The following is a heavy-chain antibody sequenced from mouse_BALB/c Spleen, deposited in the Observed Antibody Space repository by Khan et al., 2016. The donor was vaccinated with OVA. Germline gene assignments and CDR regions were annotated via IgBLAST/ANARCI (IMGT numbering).Heavy chain of an antibody. D-gene: IGHD1-1*02. V-gene: IGHV2-6-1*01. CDR3: ARQPNYHYYIIDY. J-gene: IGHJ4*01. Sequence: QMQLEESGPALVAPSQSLSITCTLSGFSFTNYGVHCVRQPPGKVLQWLVVIWSDGSTTYNPALQSRLSISKHNTKSQVFLKMNSLQPEDTAMYYCARQPNYHYYIIDYWGQGTLVTVSS. CDR2: IWSDGST. CDR1: GFSFTNYG.